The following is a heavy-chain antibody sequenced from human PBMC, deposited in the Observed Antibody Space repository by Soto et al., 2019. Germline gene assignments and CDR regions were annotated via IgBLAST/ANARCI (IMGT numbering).Heavy chain of an antibody. D-gene: IGHD3-16*01. CDR1: GGSITTSY. Sequence: SETLSLTXTVSGGSITTSYWSWIRQPPGQGLEWIGYTYHTGDTNYNPSLKSRVTISVDTSKNQFSLRLSTLTAADTAVYYCARGALGGAFDYWGQGALVTVSS. J-gene: IGHJ4*02. CDR3: ARGALGGAFDY. CDR2: TYHTGDT. V-gene: IGHV4-59*01.